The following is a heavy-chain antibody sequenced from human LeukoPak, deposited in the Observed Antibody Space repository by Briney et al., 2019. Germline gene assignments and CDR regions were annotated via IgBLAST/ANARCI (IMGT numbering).Heavy chain of an antibody. V-gene: IGHV3-23*01. J-gene: IGHJ4*02. CDR3: AKERAGYTNPYYFDY. D-gene: IGHD3-16*02. Sequence: PGGSLRLSCAASGFTFSTYAMSCLRQATGKALEWVSTINCSGANTYYADSVRGRFTISRDNSKNTLYLHMNRLRAEDTAVYYCAKERAGYTNPYYFDYWGQGTLVTVSS. CDR1: GFTFSTYA. CDR2: INCSGANT.